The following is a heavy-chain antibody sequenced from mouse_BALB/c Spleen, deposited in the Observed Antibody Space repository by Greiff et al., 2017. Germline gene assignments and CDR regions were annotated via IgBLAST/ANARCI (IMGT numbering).Heavy chain of an antibody. CDR2: IWSGGST. CDR1: GFSLTSYG. D-gene: IGHD2-10*01. J-gene: IGHJ2*01. CDR3: ATAYYVNYEFDY. V-gene: IGHV2-4-1*01. Sequence: VQGVESGPGLVQPSQSLSITCTVSGFSLTSYGVHWVRQSPGKGLEWLGVIWSGGSTDYNAAFISRLSISKDNSKSQVFFKMNSLQADDTAIYYCATAYYVNYEFDYWGQGTTLTVSS.